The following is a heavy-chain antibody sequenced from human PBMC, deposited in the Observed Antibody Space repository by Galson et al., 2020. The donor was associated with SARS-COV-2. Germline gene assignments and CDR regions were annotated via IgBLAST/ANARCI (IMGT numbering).Heavy chain of an antibody. Sequence: GGSLRLSCEASGFSFENYALHWVRQAPGKGLEWVSGISWNSGDIGYAASVKGRFTISRDNAKRSLFLQMNSLRPEDTAFYYCATFSAGTSVAGSRDVWGQGTLVTVSP. CDR3: ATFSAGTSVAGSRDV. V-gene: IGHV3-9*01. CDR2: ISWNSGDI. D-gene: IGHD6-19*01. J-gene: IGHJ4*02. CDR1: GFSFENYA.